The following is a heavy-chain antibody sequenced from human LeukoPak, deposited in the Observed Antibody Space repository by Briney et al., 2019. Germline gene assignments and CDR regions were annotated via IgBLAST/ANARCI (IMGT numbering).Heavy chain of an antibody. Sequence: ASVKVSCKASGYTFTDYYMHWVRQAPGQGLEWMGWINPKSGGTNYAQKFQGRVTMTRDTSISTAYMELNSLRSDDTAVYYCARESPSSSWYGWGQGTLVTVSS. J-gene: IGHJ4*02. V-gene: IGHV1-2*02. D-gene: IGHD6-13*01. CDR3: ARESPSSSWYG. CDR2: INPKSGGT. CDR1: GYTFTDYY.